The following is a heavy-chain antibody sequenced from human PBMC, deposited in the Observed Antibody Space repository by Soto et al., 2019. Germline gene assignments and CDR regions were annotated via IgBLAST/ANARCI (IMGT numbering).Heavy chain of an antibody. V-gene: IGHV3-30-3*01. D-gene: IGHD2-21*02. CDR2: ISYDGSNK. CDR3: ASDRGDQGDLFQH. J-gene: IGHJ1*01. Sequence: QVQLVESGGGVVQPGRSLRLSCAASGFTFSSYAMHWVRQAPGKGLEWVAVISYDGSNKYYADSVKGRFTISRDNSKNTLYLQMNSLRAEDMAVYYCASDRGDQGDLFQHWGQGTLVTVSS. CDR1: GFTFSSYA.